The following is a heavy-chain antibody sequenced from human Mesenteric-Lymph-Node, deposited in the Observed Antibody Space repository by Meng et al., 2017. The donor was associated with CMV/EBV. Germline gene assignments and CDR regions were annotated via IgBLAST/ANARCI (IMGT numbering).Heavy chain of an antibody. CDR1: YHFTDYY. CDR2: INPKNGDS. V-gene: IGHV1-2*02. Sequence: YHFTDYYIHWVRQAPGQGLEWMGWINPKNGDSHSVQKFQGRVSMTRDSSITAVSMEVSSLRSDDTAVYYCARQFCSGGDCYSFFDHWGQGTLVTVSS. D-gene: IGHD2-15*01. CDR3: ARQFCSGGDCYSFFDH. J-gene: IGHJ4*02.